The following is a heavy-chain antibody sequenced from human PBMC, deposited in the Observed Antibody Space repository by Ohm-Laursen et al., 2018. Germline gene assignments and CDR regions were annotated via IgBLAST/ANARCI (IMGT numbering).Heavy chain of an antibody. CDR3: ASLIRTVTTTDY. CDR1: GFTFNNYA. V-gene: IGHV3-23*01. CDR2: VTADGDHI. D-gene: IGHD4-17*01. J-gene: IGHJ4*02. Sequence: GSLRLSCKASGFTFNNYAMFWVRQAPGTGLEWVALVTADGDHIEYADSVKGRFTISRDNSKNTLYLQMNSLRAEDTAIYYCASLIRTVTTTDYWGQGTLVTVST.